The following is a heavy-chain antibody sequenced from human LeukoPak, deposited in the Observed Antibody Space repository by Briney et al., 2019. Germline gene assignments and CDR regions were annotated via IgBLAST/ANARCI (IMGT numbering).Heavy chain of an antibody. D-gene: IGHD3-10*01. Sequence: SETLSLTCTVSGGSISSSSYYWGWIRQPPGKGLEWIGSIYYSGSTYYNPSLKSRVTISVDTSKNQFSLKLSSVTAADTAVYYCARDYYGSGSYFDYWGQGTLVTVSS. CDR1: GGSISSSSYY. V-gene: IGHV4-39*07. CDR3: ARDYYGSGSYFDY. J-gene: IGHJ4*02. CDR2: IYYSGST.